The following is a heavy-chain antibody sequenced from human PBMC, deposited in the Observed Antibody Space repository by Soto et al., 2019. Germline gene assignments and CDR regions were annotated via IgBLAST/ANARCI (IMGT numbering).Heavy chain of an antibody. Sequence: QVQLVESGGGVVQPGRSLRLSCEASGFAIRSNAIHWVRQAPGKGLEWVAVISFEGSYKYYADSVKGRFTVSSDNSKNSVSLQMDRLTGEDSALYYCVRAAGIAAAGSSQGVLWGQGTLVTVSS. CDR1: GFAIRSNA. CDR2: ISFEGSYK. D-gene: IGHD6-13*01. CDR3: VRAAGIAAAGSSQGVL. J-gene: IGHJ4*02. V-gene: IGHV3-30*04.